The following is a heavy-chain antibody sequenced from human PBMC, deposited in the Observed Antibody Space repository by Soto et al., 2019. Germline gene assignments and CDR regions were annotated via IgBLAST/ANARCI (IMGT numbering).Heavy chain of an antibody. J-gene: IGHJ3*02. CDR2: INAGNGNT. Sequence: ASVKVSCKASGYTFTSYAMHWVRQAPGQRLEWMGWINAGNGNTKYSQKFQGRVTITRDTSASTAYMELSSPRSEDTAVYYCARDLVRFLEWLSVSDAFDIWGQGTMVTVSS. V-gene: IGHV1-3*01. CDR1: GYTFTSYA. CDR3: ARDLVRFLEWLSVSDAFDI. D-gene: IGHD3-3*01.